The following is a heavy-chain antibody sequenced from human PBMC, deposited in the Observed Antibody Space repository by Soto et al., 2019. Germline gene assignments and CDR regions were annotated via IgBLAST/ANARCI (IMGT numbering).Heavy chain of an antibody. CDR1: GFTFSSYA. J-gene: IGHJ4*02. Sequence: EVQLLESGGGLVQPGGSLRLSCAASGFTFSSYAMSWVRQAPGKGLEWVSAISGSGGSTYYADSVKGRFTISRDNSKNTLYLQMNSPRAEDTAVYYCAKDERVAVAPFDYWGQGTLVTVSS. V-gene: IGHV3-23*01. CDR3: AKDERVAVAPFDY. CDR2: ISGSGGST. D-gene: IGHD2-15*01.